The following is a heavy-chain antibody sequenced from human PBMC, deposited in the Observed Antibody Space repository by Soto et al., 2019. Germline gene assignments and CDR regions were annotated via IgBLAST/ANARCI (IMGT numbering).Heavy chain of an antibody. CDR3: ARGNSGSYWPCDY. J-gene: IGHJ4*02. D-gene: IGHD1-26*01. Sequence: PGGPLRVSRAVSGFSFTTYTMHRVRRAPGKGLEWVAVISYDGSNQYYRDSVKGRFTISRDNSKNTLYLQMNSLRAEDTAVYYCARGNSGSYWPCDYWGQGTLVTVSA. V-gene: IGHV3-30-3*01. CDR1: GFSFTTYT. CDR2: ISYDGSNQ.